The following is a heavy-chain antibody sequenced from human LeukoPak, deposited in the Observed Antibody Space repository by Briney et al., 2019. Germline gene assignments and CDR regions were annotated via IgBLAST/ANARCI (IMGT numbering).Heavy chain of an antibody. CDR3: AIGGLYDYVWGSYRYKSAFDI. Sequence: PGGSLRLSCEASGFTFSSYSMNWVRQAPGKGLEWVSSISSSSSYIYYADSVKGRFTISRDNAKSSLYLQMNSLRAEDTAVYYCAIGGLYDYVWGSYRYKSAFDIWGQGTIVTVSS. V-gene: IGHV3-21*01. CDR1: GFTFSSYS. D-gene: IGHD3-16*02. J-gene: IGHJ3*02. CDR2: ISSSSSYI.